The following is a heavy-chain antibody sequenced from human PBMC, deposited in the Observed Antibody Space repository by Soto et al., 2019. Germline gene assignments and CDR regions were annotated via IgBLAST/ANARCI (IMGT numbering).Heavy chain of an antibody. J-gene: IGHJ4*02. V-gene: IGHV3-30*18. CDR2: ISYDGSTK. D-gene: IGHD3-16*01. Sequence: QVKLVESGGGVVQPGLSLRLSCEGSGFTFDWFGMHWVRQAPGKGLEWVAVISYDGSTKYYADSVEGRFTISRDNSKNTVYLQMNSLRREDTAVYFCAQASPSYYYLIDFWGQGTLVTVSS. CDR3: AQASPSYYYLIDF. CDR1: GFTFDWFG.